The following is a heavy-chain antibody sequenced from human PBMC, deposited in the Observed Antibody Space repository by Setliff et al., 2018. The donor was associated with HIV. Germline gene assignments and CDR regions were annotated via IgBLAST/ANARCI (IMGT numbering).Heavy chain of an antibody. CDR1: GGSISSTNYF. Sequence: SETLSLTCTVSGGSISSTNYFWGWIRQPPGKGLEWIGTIHYHGSTYYNPSLKSRVTISIDTSKNQFSLQLTSVTAADTAVYYCVNPSGAMGDFDSWGQGTLVTVSS. J-gene: IGHJ4*02. CDR2: IHYHGST. D-gene: IGHD3-16*01. V-gene: IGHV4-39*01. CDR3: VNPSGAMGDFDS.